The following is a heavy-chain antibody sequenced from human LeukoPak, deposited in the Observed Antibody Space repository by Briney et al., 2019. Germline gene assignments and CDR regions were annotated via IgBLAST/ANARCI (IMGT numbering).Heavy chain of an antibody. Sequence: SETLSLTCTVSGGSISSYYWSWIRQPPGKGLEWIGYIYYSGSTNYNPSLKSRVTISADTSKNQFSLKLSSVTAADTAVYYCARTSSSGWYVDGMDVWGQGTTVTVSS. CDR2: IYYSGST. D-gene: IGHD6-19*01. CDR3: ARTSSSGWYVDGMDV. CDR1: GGSISSYY. V-gene: IGHV4-59*01. J-gene: IGHJ6*02.